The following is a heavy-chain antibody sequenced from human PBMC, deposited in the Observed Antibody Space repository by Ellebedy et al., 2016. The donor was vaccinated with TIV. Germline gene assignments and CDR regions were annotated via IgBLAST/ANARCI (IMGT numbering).Heavy chain of an antibody. J-gene: IGHJ4*02. V-gene: IGHV1-69*13. CDR3: ARSQGWWGEGTTILDF. Sequence: AASVKVSCKASGCTFISFATNWVRQAPGQGLEWMGGIIPMYVTPKYARKFQGIVTLTADESTGTVYMELSTFISDDTAVYYCARSQGWWGEGTTILDFWGQGTLVTVSS. CDR2: IIPMYVTP. CDR1: GCTFISFA. D-gene: IGHD3/OR15-3a*01.